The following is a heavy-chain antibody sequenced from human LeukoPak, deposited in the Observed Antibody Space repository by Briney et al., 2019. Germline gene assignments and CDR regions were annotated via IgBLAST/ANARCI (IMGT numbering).Heavy chain of an antibody. V-gene: IGHV3-74*01. CDR3: ARVPYDSSGYYMGGDY. CDR1: GFTFSSYW. J-gene: IGHJ4*02. D-gene: IGHD3-22*01. CDR2: VNRDGSRT. Sequence: PGGPLRLSCAVSGFTFSSYWMHWVRQAPGKGLVWVSRVNRDGSRTSYADSVKGRFTISRDNAKNTLYLQMNSLRAEDTAVYFCARVPYDSSGYYMGGDYWGQGTLVTVSS.